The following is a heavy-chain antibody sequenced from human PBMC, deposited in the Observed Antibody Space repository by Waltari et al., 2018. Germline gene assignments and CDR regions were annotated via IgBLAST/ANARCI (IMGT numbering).Heavy chain of an antibody. CDR1: GGSITSNRHY. Sequence: QLHLQESGPGLVMPSDTLSVTCTVSGGSITSNRHYWGWIRQPPGKGLEWTATISYSGATYNNPSLKSRVTISVDTSKNQFSLKLSSVTAADTAVYYCATYIGASIGTAAFDVWGQGTMVTVSS. CDR3: ATYIGASIGTAAFDV. V-gene: IGHV4-39*01. J-gene: IGHJ3*01. CDR2: ISYSGAT. D-gene: IGHD3-16*01.